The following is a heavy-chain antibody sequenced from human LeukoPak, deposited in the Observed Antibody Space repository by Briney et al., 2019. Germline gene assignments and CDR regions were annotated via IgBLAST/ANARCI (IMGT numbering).Heavy chain of an antibody. Sequence: SETLSLTCTVSGYSISSGYYWGWIRQPPGKGLEWIGNIYHSGSTYYNPPLKSRVTISVDTSKNQFSLKLSSVTAADTAVYYCASGFTAGSLDYWGQGTLVTVSS. CDR1: GYSISSGYY. J-gene: IGHJ4*02. D-gene: IGHD1-1*01. CDR2: IYHSGST. CDR3: ASGFTAGSLDY. V-gene: IGHV4-38-2*02.